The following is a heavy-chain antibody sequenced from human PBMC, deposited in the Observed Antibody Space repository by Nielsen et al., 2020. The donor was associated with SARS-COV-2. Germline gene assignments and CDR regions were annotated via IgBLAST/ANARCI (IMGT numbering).Heavy chain of an antibody. CDR1: GFTFSSYG. V-gene: IGHV3-33*08. Sequence: GESLKISCAASGFTFSSYGMHWVRQAPGKGLEWVAVIWYDGSNKYYADSVKGRFTISRDNSKNTLYLQMNSLRAEDTAVYYCARLDYGSGTYYIDYWGQGTLVTVSS. J-gene: IGHJ4*02. D-gene: IGHD3-10*01. CDR3: ARLDYGSGTYYIDY. CDR2: IWYDGSNK.